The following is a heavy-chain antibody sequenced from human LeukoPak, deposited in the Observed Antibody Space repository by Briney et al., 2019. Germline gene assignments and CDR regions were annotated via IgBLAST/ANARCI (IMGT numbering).Heavy chain of an antibody. V-gene: IGHV1-2*02. CDR1: GYTFTSHG. J-gene: IGHJ1*01. Sequence: ASVKVSCKASGYTFTSHGISWVRQAPGQGLEWMGWMKPNTGGTKYAEKFQGRVTMTRDTSISTAYMELNGLRSDDTAVYYCARGPGTRIVVSNEYFHHWGQGTLVTVSS. CDR2: MKPNTGGT. D-gene: IGHD3-22*01. CDR3: ARGPGTRIVVSNEYFHH.